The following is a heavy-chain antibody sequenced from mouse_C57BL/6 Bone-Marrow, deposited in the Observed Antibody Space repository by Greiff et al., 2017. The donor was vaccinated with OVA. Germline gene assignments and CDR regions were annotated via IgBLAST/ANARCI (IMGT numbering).Heavy chain of an antibody. Sequence: EVQLVESGGGLVQPKGSLKLSCAASGFSFNTYAMNWVRQAPGKGLEWVARIRSKSNNYATYYADSVKDRFTISRDDSESMLYLQMNNLKTEDTAMYYCVRFYGNYGYFDVWGTGTTVTVSS. V-gene: IGHV10-1*01. CDR1: GFSFNTYA. CDR2: IRSKSNNYAT. J-gene: IGHJ1*03. CDR3: VRFYGNYGYFDV. D-gene: IGHD2-1*01.